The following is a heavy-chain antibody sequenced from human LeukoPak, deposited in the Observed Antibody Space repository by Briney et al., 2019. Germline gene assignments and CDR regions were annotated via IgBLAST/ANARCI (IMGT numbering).Heavy chain of an antibody. CDR3: ARNLGFYGSGSSFY. CDR2: LSGGGGST. D-gene: IGHD3-10*01. V-gene: IGHV3-23*01. Sequence: GGSLRLSCAASGFTFSTYDMSWVRQPPGKGLEWVSGLSGGGGSTYYADSVKGRFTISRDNSKNTLYLQMNSLRVEDTAVYYCARNLGFYGSGSSFYWGQGTLVTVSS. CDR1: GFTFSTYD. J-gene: IGHJ4*02.